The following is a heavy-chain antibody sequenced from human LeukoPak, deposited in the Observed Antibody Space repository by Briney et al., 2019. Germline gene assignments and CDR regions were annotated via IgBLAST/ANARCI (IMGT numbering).Heavy chain of an antibody. CDR1: GFSFSNYV. Sequence: GGSLRLSCAASGFSFSNYVMSWVRQAPGKGLEWVSTISGSGFTTYDADSVKGRFTISRDNSKNTLYLQMNSLRAEDTAVYYCVKDRGVTTMGAFDYWGQGTLVTVSS. J-gene: IGHJ4*02. CDR3: VKDRGVTTMGAFDY. D-gene: IGHD3-10*01. V-gene: IGHV3-23*01. CDR2: ISGSGFTT.